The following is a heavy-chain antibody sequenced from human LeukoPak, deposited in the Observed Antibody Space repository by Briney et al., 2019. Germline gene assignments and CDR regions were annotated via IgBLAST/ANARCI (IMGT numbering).Heavy chain of an antibody. CDR2: IRYDGSNK. J-gene: IGHJ4*02. Sequence: GGSLRLSCAATGFTFSSYGMHWVRQAPGKGLEWLAFIRYDGSNKDYADSVKGRFTSSRDNSKSTLYLQMNSLRAEDTAVYYCASRTVGDYPYFDHWGQGTLVIVSS. CDR1: GFTFSSYG. CDR3: ASRTVGDYPYFDH. V-gene: IGHV3-30*02. D-gene: IGHD4-17*01.